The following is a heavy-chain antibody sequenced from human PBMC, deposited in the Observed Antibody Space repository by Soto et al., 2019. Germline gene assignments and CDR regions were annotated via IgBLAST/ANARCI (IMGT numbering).Heavy chain of an antibody. Sequence: EVQLVESGGALVQRGGSLRLSCAASGFTFGDYWMSWVRQAPGKGLEWVAHMKKDGSEKYYVDSVKGRFTVSRDNAKNSLYVQVASLRAEDTAVYYCAKVGSGYYTGLYCDYWGQGTLVTVSS. J-gene: IGHJ4*02. D-gene: IGHD3-3*01. CDR2: MKKDGSEK. CDR1: GFTFGDYW. V-gene: IGHV3-7*03. CDR3: AKVGSGYYTGLYCDY.